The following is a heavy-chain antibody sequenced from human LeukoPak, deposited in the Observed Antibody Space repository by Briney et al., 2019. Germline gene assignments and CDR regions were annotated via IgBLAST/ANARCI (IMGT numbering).Heavy chain of an antibody. CDR1: GFTFSSYE. Sequence: PGGSLTLSCTASGFTFSSYEMNWLRQAPGKGLEWVSYISSSGTTIYYADSVKGRFTISRDNAKNSLHLQMNSLRAEDTAVYYCARAGQRRNYRGQGTLVTVSS. J-gene: IGHJ4*02. V-gene: IGHV3-48*03. CDR3: ARAGQRRNY. CDR2: ISSSGTTI.